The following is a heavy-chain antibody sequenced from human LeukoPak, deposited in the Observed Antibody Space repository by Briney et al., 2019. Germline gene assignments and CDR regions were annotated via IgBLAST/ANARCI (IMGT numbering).Heavy chain of an antibody. CDR3: ARARIAAAGLYYFDY. D-gene: IGHD6-13*01. CDR2: FYYSGST. Sequence: SETLSLTCTVSGGSLSSYYWSWIRQPPGKGLEWIGYFYYSGSTNYNPSLTSRVTISVDRSKNQFSLKLSSVTAADTAVYYCARARIAAAGLYYFDYWGQGTLVTVSS. J-gene: IGHJ4*02. V-gene: IGHV4-59*12. CDR1: GGSLSSYY.